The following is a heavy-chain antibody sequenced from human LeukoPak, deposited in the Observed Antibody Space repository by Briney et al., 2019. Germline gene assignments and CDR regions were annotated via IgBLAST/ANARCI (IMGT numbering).Heavy chain of an antibody. D-gene: IGHD3-10*01. CDR2: INPNSGGT. J-gene: IGHJ4*02. CDR3: ARGPYYGSGRRGYYFDY. CDR1: GYTFTGYY. Sequence: GASVKVSCKASGYTFTGYYMHWVRQAPGQGLGWMGWINPNSGGTNYAQKFQGRVTMTRGTSISTAYMELSRLRSDDTAVYYCARGPYYGSGRRGYYFDYWGQGTLVTVSS. V-gene: IGHV1-2*02.